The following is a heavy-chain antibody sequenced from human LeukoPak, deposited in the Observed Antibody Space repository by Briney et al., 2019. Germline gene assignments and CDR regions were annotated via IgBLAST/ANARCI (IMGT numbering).Heavy chain of an antibody. CDR2: IYTSGST. D-gene: IGHD3-16*01. V-gene: IGHV4-4*07. J-gene: IGHJ3*01. Sequence: SETLSLTCTVSGGSISSYYWSWIRQPPGKGLEWIGRIYTSGSTNYNPSLKSRVTMSVDTSTNQFSLKLSSVTAADTAAYYSASQLKHELMISSTDAFDVWGQGTMVTV. CDR1: GGSISSYY. CDR3: ASQLKHELMISSTDAFDV.